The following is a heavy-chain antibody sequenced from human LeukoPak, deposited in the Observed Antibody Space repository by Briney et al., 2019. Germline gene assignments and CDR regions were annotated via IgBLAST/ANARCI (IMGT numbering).Heavy chain of an antibody. CDR3: AKTRPLDSSSWSHGDY. CDR2: ITGSGGNT. D-gene: IGHD6-13*01. CDR1: GFIFSSYS. V-gene: IGHV3-23*01. Sequence: GGSLRLSCAASGFIFSSYSMSWVRQAPGKGLEWVSVITGSGGNTYYADSVKGRFTISKDNSKNTVYLQMSSLRVDDTAVYYCAKTRPLDSSSWSHGDYWGQGTLVTVSS. J-gene: IGHJ4*02.